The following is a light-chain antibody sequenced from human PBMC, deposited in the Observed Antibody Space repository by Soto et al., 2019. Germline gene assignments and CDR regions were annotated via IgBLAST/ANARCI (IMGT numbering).Light chain of an antibody. V-gene: IGKV1-39*01. CDR1: QDISNY. J-gene: IGKJ2*01. CDR3: QQSYSTPPYT. CDR2: EAS. Sequence: IQMTQSPSSLSASVGDRVTITCQASQDISNYLNWYQQKPGKAPKLLIYEASTLETGVPSRFSGSGSGTEFTLTISSLQPEYFATYYCQQSYSTPPYTFGQRT.